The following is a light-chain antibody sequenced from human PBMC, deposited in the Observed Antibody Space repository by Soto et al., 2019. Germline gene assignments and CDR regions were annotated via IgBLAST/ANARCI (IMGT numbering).Light chain of an antibody. CDR1: QSVGKY. CDR2: DAS. J-gene: IGKJ1*01. V-gene: IGKV3-11*01. CDR3: QRRGNRLPWT. Sequence: IASQSVGKYLVWYQQKPGQAPRLLIYDASNRAPGIPARFSGSGSGTHLTLTICGLEIEAFPLYRCQRRGNRLPWTFGQGTKVDIK.